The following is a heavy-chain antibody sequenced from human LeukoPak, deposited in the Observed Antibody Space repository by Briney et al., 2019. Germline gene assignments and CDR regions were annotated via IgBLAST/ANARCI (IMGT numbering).Heavy chain of an antibody. D-gene: IGHD4-17*01. V-gene: IGHV3-23*01. CDR1: GFTFDDYG. Sequence: GGSLRLSCAASGFTFDDYGMSWVRQVPGKGLEWVSAISGSGGSTYYADSVKGRLTISRDNSKNTLYLQMNSLRAEDTAVYYCANKSPSTVTINWGQGTLVTVSS. J-gene: IGHJ4*02. CDR2: ISGSGGST. CDR3: ANKSPSTVTIN.